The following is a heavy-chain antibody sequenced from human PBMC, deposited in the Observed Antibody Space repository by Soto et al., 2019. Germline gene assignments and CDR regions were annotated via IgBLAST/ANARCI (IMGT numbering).Heavy chain of an antibody. D-gene: IGHD6-19*01. CDR1: GFTFSSYA. V-gene: IGHV3-30-3*01. J-gene: IGHJ6*02. CDR2: ISYDGSNK. CDR3: AIPLGPSGWFWAGMDV. Sequence: GGSLRLSCAASGFTFSSYAMHWVRQAPGKGLEWVAVISYDGSNKYYADSVKGRFTISRDNSKNTLYLQMNSLRAEDTAVYYCAIPLGPSGWFWAGMDVWGQGTTVTVSS.